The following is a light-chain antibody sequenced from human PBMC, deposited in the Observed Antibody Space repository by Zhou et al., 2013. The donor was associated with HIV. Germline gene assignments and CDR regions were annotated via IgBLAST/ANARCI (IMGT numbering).Light chain of an antibody. V-gene: IGKV3-11*01. CDR1: QSVNTF. CDR2: DAS. J-gene: IGKJ4*02. Sequence: EIVLTQSPATLSLSPGERATLSCRASQSVNTFLAWYQQKPGQAPRLLIYDASNTATGIPARFSGSGSGTDFTLTISSLEPEDSAVYYCQQYNNWPLFGGGTKVEIK. CDR3: QQYNNWPL.